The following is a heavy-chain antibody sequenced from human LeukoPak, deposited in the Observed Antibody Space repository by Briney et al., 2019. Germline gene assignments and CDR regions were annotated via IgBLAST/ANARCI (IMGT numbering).Heavy chain of an antibody. D-gene: IGHD1-1*01. V-gene: IGHV3-23*01. CDR3: ATSLSSTDTDA. Sequence: GGSLRLSCAASGFTFSSYAMSWVRQAPGRGLEWVSTIGGSGGTTYYADSVKGRFTISRDNSKNALYLQMNSLRAEDTAIFYCATSLSSTDTDAWGQGTLVTVYS. CDR1: GFTFSSYA. CDR2: IGGSGGTT. J-gene: IGHJ5*02.